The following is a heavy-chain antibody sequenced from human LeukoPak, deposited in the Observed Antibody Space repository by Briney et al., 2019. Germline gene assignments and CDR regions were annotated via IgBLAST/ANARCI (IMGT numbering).Heavy chain of an antibody. D-gene: IGHD6-13*01. CDR1: GGTFSNYA. Sequence: ASVNVSCKASGGTFSNYAFSWVRQAPGQGLEWMGIINPSGGSTSYAQKFQGRVTMTRDTSTSTVYMELSSLRSEDTAVYYCARTARQQNDAFDIWGQGTMVTVSS. J-gene: IGHJ3*02. V-gene: IGHV1-46*01. CDR3: ARTARQQNDAFDI. CDR2: INPSGGST.